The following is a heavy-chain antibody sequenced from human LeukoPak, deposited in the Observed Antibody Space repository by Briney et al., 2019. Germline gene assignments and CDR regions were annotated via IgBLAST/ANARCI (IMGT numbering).Heavy chain of an antibody. Sequence: GGSLRLSCVDSGFTFSRHSMNWVRQAPGKGLEWVSYINGGGSPIYYADSVRGRFTISRDNAKNSLYLQMNSLRAEDTAVYYCVKDNPRCCGVVPANIDDYWGQGTLVTVSS. D-gene: IGHD2-15*01. CDR2: INGGGSPI. CDR1: GFTFSRHS. CDR3: VKDNPRCCGVVPANIDDY. V-gene: IGHV3-48*01. J-gene: IGHJ4*02.